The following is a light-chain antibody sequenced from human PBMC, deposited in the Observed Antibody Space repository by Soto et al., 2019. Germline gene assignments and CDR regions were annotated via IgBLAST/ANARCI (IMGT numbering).Light chain of an antibody. CDR3: HQYATSQTWT. V-gene: IGKV3-20*01. J-gene: IGKJ1*01. CDR1: QSISTTD. Sequence: EIVLTQSPGTLSLSPGERDTLSCRASQSISTTDLAWFQHKPCQAPRLLIYGASTRATGIPDRFSGSGSGTDFTLTISRLEPEDFAVYYCHQYATSQTWTFGQGTKVEVK. CDR2: GAS.